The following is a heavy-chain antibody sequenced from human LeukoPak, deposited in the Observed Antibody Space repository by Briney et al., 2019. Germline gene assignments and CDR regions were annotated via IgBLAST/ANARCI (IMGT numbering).Heavy chain of an antibody. V-gene: IGHV4-39*01. Sequence: PSETLSLTCTVSGGSISSSSYYWGWIRQPPGKGLEWIGSIYYSGGTYYNPSLKSRVTISVDTSKNQFSLKLSSVTAADTAVYYCARQLVVVVAATMYYFDYWGQGTLVTVSS. CDR1: GGSISSSSYY. CDR3: ARQLVVVVAATMYYFDY. J-gene: IGHJ4*02. D-gene: IGHD2-15*01. CDR2: IYYSGGT.